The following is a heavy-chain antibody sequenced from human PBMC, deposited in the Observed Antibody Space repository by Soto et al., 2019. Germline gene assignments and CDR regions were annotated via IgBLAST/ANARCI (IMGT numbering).Heavy chain of an antibody. CDR2: IYWDDDK. D-gene: IGHD2-15*01. Sequence: QITLKESGPTLVKPTQTLTLTCTFSGFSLSTSGVGVGWIRQPPGKALEWLALIYWDDDKRYSPSLKSRLTITKDSSKNQVVLTMTNMDPVDTATYCCPHRPPGSCEFDPWGQGTPVTGSS. J-gene: IGHJ5*02. CDR1: GFSLSTSGVG. CDR3: PHRPPGSCEFDP. V-gene: IGHV2-5*02.